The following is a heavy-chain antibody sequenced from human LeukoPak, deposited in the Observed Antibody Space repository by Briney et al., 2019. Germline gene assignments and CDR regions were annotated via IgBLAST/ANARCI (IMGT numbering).Heavy chain of an antibody. CDR1: GGSFSGYY. Sequence: SETLSLTCAVYGGSFSGYYWSWIRQPPGKGLEWIGEINHSGSTNYNPSLKSRVTISVDTSKNQFSLKLSSVTAADTAVYYCARGRIVVVVAATYGAFDIWGQGTMVTVSS. CDR3: ARGRIVVVVAATYGAFDI. CDR2: INHSGST. V-gene: IGHV4-34*01. D-gene: IGHD2-15*01. J-gene: IGHJ3*02.